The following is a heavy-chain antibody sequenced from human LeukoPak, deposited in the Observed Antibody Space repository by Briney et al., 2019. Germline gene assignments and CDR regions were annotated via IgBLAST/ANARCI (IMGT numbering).Heavy chain of an antibody. V-gene: IGHV3-21*01. J-gene: IGHJ4*02. Sequence: GGSLRLSCAASEFTFSSYNMNWVRQAPGKGLEWVSSISSSGTYIYYADSVKGRFTISRDNAKNSLYLQMNSLRAEDTAVYYCAKDLGYDSSGYPRFWGQGTLVTVSS. CDR1: EFTFSSYN. CDR2: ISSSGTYI. CDR3: AKDLGYDSSGYPRF. D-gene: IGHD3-22*01.